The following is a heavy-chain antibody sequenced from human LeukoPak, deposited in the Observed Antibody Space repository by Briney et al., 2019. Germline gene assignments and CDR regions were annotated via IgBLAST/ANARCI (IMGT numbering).Heavy chain of an antibody. CDR2: ISWNSGSI. D-gene: IGHD6-19*01. J-gene: IGHJ4*02. V-gene: IGHV3-9*01. CDR1: GFTFDDYA. CDR3: AREGRKAQWLDFDY. Sequence: TGGSLRLSCAASGFTFDDYAMHWVRQAPGKGLEWVSGISWNSGSIGYADSVKGRFTISRDNSKNTLYLQMNSLRAEDTAVYYCAREGRKAQWLDFDYWGQGTLVTVSS.